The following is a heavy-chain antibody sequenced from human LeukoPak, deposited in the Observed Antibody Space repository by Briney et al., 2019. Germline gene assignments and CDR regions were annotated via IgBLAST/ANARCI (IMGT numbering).Heavy chain of an antibody. CDR3: ARTPLNYGSGSYSAYYFDY. CDR1: GGSFSGYY. D-gene: IGHD3-10*01. V-gene: IGHV4-34*01. Sequence: PSETLSLTCAVYGGSFSGYYWSWIRQPPGKGLEWIGEINHSGSTNYNPSLKSRVTISVDTSKNQFSLKLSSVTAADTAVYYCARTPLNYGSGSYSAYYFDYWGQGTLVTVSS. CDR2: INHSGST. J-gene: IGHJ4*02.